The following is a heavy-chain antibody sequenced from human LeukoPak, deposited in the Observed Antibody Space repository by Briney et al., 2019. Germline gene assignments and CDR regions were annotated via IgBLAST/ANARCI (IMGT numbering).Heavy chain of an antibody. Sequence: GASVKVSCKASGYTFTRYYMRWVRQAPGQGLERMGWINPNSGGTNYAQKFQGRVTMTRDTSISTAYMELSRLRSDDTAVYYCARAFALGGAMVTSYWFDPWGQGTLVTVCS. CDR3: ARAFALGGAMVTSYWFDP. D-gene: IGHD5-18*01. V-gene: IGHV1-2*02. J-gene: IGHJ5*02. CDR1: GYTFTRYY. CDR2: INPNSGGT.